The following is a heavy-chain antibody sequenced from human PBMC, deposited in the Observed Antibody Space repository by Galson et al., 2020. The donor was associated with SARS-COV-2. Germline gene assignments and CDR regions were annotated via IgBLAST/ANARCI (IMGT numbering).Heavy chain of an antibody. CDR3: ARPRGGSYYGGFDI. CDR2: ISNDGSNK. D-gene: IGHD1-26*01. J-gene: IGHJ3*02. CDR1: GITFSSYA. V-gene: IGHV3-30*04. Sequence: QHGESLKISCAASGITFSSYAMHWVRQAPGQGLEWGAIISNDGSNKYYADSVKGRFTSSRDNSKNTPNLQMNSLRAEDTAVYYCARPRGGSYYGGFDIWGQGTMVTVSS.